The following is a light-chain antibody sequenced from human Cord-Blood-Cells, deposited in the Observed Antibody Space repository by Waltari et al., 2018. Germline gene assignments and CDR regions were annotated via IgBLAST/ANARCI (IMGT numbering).Light chain of an antibody. Sequence: DIQMTQSPSSLSASVGDRVTITCRASQGISSYLNWYQQKPGKAPKLLIYAASSLQSGVPSRFSGSGSGTDFTLTISSLHPEDFATYYCQQSYSTPRTFGQGTKLEIK. CDR1: QGISSY. J-gene: IGKJ2*01. V-gene: IGKV1-39*01. CDR3: QQSYSTPRT. CDR2: AAS.